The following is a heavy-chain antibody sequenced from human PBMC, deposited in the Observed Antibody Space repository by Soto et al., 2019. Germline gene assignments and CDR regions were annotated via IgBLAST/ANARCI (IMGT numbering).Heavy chain of an antibody. V-gene: IGHV4-59*01. Sequence: SETLSLTCTVSGGSISSYYWSWIRQPPGKGLEWIGYIYYSGSTNYNPSLKSRVTISVDTSKNQFSLKLSSVTAADTAVYYCARVREPLTGGPWFDPWGKGTLVTVSS. CDR1: GGSISSYY. D-gene: IGHD1-26*01. CDR2: IYYSGST. J-gene: IGHJ5*02. CDR3: ARVREPLTGGPWFDP.